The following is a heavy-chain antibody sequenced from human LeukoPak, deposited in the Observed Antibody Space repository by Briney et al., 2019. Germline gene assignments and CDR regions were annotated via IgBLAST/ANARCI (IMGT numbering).Heavy chain of an antibody. CDR3: VLHSIDHVGATGYFDY. V-gene: IGHV4-39*01. D-gene: IGHD1-26*01. Sequence: SETLSLTCTVSGGSISSSSYYWGWIRQPPGKGLEWIGSIYYSGSTYYNPSLKSRVTISVDTSKNQFSLKLSSVTAADTAVYYCVLHSIDHVGATGYFDYWGQGTLVTASS. CDR1: GGSISSSSYY. CDR2: IYYSGST. J-gene: IGHJ4*02.